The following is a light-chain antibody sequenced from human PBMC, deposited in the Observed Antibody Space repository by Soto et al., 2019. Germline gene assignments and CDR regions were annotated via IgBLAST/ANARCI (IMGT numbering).Light chain of an antibody. CDR3: QSYDSTLSARYV. J-gene: IGLJ1*01. CDR1: SSNIGAGYD. Sequence: QSVLSQAPSVSGAPGQRVTISCTVSSSNIGAGYDVHWYQQRPGTAPKLLIFGNINRPSGVPDRFSGSKSGTSASLAITGLQAEDEGDYYCQSYDSTLSARYVFGTGTNVTVL. V-gene: IGLV1-40*01. CDR2: GNI.